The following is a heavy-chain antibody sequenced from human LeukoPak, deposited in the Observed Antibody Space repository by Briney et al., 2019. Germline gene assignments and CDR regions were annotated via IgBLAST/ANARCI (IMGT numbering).Heavy chain of an antibody. J-gene: IGHJ4*02. CDR1: GFTFSSYW. V-gene: IGHV3-7*01. Sequence: PGWSQRLSCAASGFTFSSYWMSWVRQAPGKGLEWVANIKQDGSEKYYVDSVKGRFTISRDNAKNSLYLQMNSLRAEDTAVYYCAREDYGGSYTQRISAFDYWGQGTLVTVSS. CDR2: IKQDGSEK. CDR3: AREDYGGSYTQRISAFDY. D-gene: IGHD3-16*01.